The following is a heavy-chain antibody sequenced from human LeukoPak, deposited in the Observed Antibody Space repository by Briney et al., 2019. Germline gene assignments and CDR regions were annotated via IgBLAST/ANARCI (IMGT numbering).Heavy chain of an antibody. CDR2: IWYDGSNK. D-gene: IGHD3-22*01. CDR1: GFTFSSYG. V-gene: IGHV3-33*01. CDR3: AREDYDSSGYYYDY. Sequence: GGSLRLSCAASGFTFSSYGMHWVRQAPGKGLEWVAVIWYDGSNKYYADSMKGRFTISRDNSKNTQYLQMNSLRAEDTAVYYCAREDYDSSGYYYDYWGQGTLVTVSS. J-gene: IGHJ4*02.